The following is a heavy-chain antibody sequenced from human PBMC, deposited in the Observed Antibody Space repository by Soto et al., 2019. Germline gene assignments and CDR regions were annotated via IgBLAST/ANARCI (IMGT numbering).Heavy chain of an antibody. CDR3: ARDNLLGYCSGGSCYELDS. CDR1: GFTFSIYG. J-gene: IGHJ5*01. CDR2: AWFDGSIE. V-gene: IGHV3-33*01. Sequence: QVQLVESGGGVVQPGRSLRLSCAASGFTFSIYGMHWVRQAPGKGLEWVAIAWFDGSIEYYADSVKGRFTISRDNSKNTLYLQMNSLRAEDTAVYYCARDNLLGYCSGGSCYELDSWGQGTLVTVSS. D-gene: IGHD2-15*01.